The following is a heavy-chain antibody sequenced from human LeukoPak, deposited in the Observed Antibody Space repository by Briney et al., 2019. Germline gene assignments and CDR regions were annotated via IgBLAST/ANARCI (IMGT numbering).Heavy chain of an antibody. CDR3: ASYDSSGYIDY. CDR2: IIPIFGTA. J-gene: IGHJ4*02. V-gene: IGHV1-69*06. Sequence: GSSVKVSCKASGGTFSSYAISWVRQAPGQGLEWMGGIIPIFGTANYAQKFQGRVTITADKSTSTAYMELSSLRSEDTAVYYCASYDSSGYIDYWGQGTLVTVSS. CDR1: GGTFSSYA. D-gene: IGHD3-22*01.